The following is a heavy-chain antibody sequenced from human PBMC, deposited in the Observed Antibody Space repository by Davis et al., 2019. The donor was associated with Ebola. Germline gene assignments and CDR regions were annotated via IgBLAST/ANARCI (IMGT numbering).Heavy chain of an antibody. D-gene: IGHD5-18*01. J-gene: IGHJ6*02. CDR2: INSDGSSP. V-gene: IGHV3-74*01. CDR3: ARDGGYSYGWGYYYYYGMDV. Sequence: GESLKISCAASGFTFSSYWMHWVRHAPGKGLVWVSRINSDGSSPSYADSVKGRFTISRDNAKNTLYLQMNSLRAEDTAVYYCARDGGYSYGWGYYYYYGMDVWGQGTTVTVSS. CDR1: GFTFSSYW.